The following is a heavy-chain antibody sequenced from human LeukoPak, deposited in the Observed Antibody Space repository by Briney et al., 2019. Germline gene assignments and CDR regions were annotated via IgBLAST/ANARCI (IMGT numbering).Heavy chain of an antibody. V-gene: IGHV3-48*01. CDR2: ISSSSSTI. CDR3: ARALDYYDSSGQEFDY. CDR1: GFTFSSYR. D-gene: IGHD3-22*01. Sequence: GGSLRLSCAASGFTFSSYRMNWVRQAPGKGLEWVSYISSSSSTIYYADSVKGRFTISRDNAKNSLYLQRNSLRADDTAVNYCARALDYYDSSGQEFDYWGQGTLVTVSS. J-gene: IGHJ4*02.